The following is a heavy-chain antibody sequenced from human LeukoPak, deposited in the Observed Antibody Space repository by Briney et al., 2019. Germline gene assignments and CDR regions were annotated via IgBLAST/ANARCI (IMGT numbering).Heavy chain of an antibody. CDR1: GGSISSGSYY. V-gene: IGHV4-61*02. CDR2: IYTSGST. CDR3: ARVANVWSGYYTFDY. D-gene: IGHD3-3*01. Sequence: SQTLSLTCTVSGGSISSGSYYWSWMRQPAGTGLEWIGRIYTSGSTNYNPSLKSRVTISVDTSKTQFSLKLSSVTAADTAVYYCARVANVWSGYYTFDYWGQGTLVTVSS. J-gene: IGHJ4*02.